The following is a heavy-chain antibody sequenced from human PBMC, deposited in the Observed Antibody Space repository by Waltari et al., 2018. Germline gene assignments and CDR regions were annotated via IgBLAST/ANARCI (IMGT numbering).Heavy chain of an antibody. CDR1: GFTFSNYA. J-gene: IGHJ3*02. D-gene: IGHD3-9*01. CDR2: ISFDGNKK. V-gene: IGHV3-30-3*01. Sequence: QVQLVESGGGVVQPGRSLRLSCVASGFTFSNYAMHWVRQAPGKGLEWVGIISFDGNKKYYPDSVKGRFTISRDNSKNTLYLEMNSLRAEDTAFYHCARGKEGYFDWSYEPFDAFDIWGQGTMVTVSS. CDR3: ARGKEGYFDWSYEPFDAFDI.